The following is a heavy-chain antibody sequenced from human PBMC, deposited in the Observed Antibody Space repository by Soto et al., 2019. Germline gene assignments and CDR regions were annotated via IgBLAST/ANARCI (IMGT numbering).Heavy chain of an antibody. CDR3: AKSMRAIVVVTAIYYYYGMDV. CDR1: GFTLSSYG. CDR2: ISYDGSNK. V-gene: IGHV3-30*18. J-gene: IGHJ6*02. Sequence: GGSLRLSCAASGFTLSSYGMHWVRQAPGKGLEWVAVISYDGSNKYYADSVKGRFTISRDNSKNTLYLQMNSLRAEDTAVYYCAKSMRAIVVVTAIYYYYGMDVWGQGTTVTVSS. D-gene: IGHD2-21*02.